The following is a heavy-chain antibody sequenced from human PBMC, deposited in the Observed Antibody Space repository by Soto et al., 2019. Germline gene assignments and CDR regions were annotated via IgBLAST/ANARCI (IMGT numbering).Heavy chain of an antibody. V-gene: IGHV3-7*03. J-gene: IGHJ1*01. Sequence: VQVVESGGDLVQPGGSLRLSCIASGFIFSDSWMSWVRLPPGKGLEWVANIKYDGRIQYYVDSVRGRFTISRDNARNSLYLQMNSLKVEDTAVYYCARGDSGIWAFGGQGTVVTVSS. D-gene: IGHD2-15*01. CDR1: GFIFSDSW. CDR3: ARGDSGIWAF. CDR2: IKYDGRIQ.